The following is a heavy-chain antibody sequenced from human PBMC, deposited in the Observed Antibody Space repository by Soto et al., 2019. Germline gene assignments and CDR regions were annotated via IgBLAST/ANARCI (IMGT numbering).Heavy chain of an antibody. CDR2: IYYSRST. Sequence: NPSETLSLTCTVSGGSISSSSYYCAWIRQPPGEGLEWIGSIYYSRSTYYNPSLKSRVTISVDTSKNQFSLKLSSVTAADTALYYCARRIPGKGFDYWGQGTLVTVSS. D-gene: IGHD1-20*01. V-gene: IGHV4-39*01. CDR1: GGSISSSSYY. J-gene: IGHJ4*02. CDR3: ARRIPGKGFDY.